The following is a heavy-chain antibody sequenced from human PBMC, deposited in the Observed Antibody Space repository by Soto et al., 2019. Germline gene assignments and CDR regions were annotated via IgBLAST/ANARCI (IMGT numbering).Heavy chain of an antibody. CDR1: GGTFSSYA. V-gene: IGHV1-69*13. D-gene: IGHD3-22*01. CDR3: ARVKYYYDSSGYYYWSP. J-gene: IGHJ5*02. Sequence: EASVKVSCKASGGTFSSYAISWVRQAPGQGLEWMGGIIPIFGTANYAQKFQGRVTITADESTSTAYMELSSLRSEDTAVYYCARVKYYYDSSGYYYWSPWGQGTLVTVSS. CDR2: IIPIFGTA.